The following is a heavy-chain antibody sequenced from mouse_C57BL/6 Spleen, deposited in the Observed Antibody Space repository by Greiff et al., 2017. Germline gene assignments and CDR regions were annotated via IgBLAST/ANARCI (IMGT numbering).Heavy chain of an antibody. D-gene: IGHD1-1*01. Sequence: VQLQQPGAELVMPGASVKLSCKASGYTFTSYWMHWVKQRPGQGLEWIGEIDPSDSYTNYNQKFKGKSTLTVDKSSSTAYMQLSSLTSEDSAVYYCARRVYYGSPYYFDYWGQGTTLTVSS. CDR1: GYTFTSYW. CDR3: ARRVYYGSPYYFDY. CDR2: IDPSDSYT. V-gene: IGHV1-69*01. J-gene: IGHJ2*01.